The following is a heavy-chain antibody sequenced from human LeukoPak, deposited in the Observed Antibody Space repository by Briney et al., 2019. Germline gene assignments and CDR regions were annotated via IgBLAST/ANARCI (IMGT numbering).Heavy chain of an antibody. CDR3: ARDVPLTGDLVWFDP. D-gene: IGHD7-27*01. V-gene: IGHV4-34*01. Sequence: SETLSLTCAVYGGSFSGYYWSWIRQPPGKGLEWIGEINHSGSTNYNPSLKSRVTISVDTSKNQFSLKLSSVTAADTAVYYCARDVPLTGDLVWFDPWGQGTLVTVSS. J-gene: IGHJ5*02. CDR2: INHSGST. CDR1: GGSFSGYY.